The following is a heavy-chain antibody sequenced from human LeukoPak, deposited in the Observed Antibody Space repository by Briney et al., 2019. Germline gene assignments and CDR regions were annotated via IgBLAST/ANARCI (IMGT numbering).Heavy chain of an antibody. J-gene: IGHJ4*02. D-gene: IGHD3-16*02. CDR2: ISGSGDST. CDR1: GFTFSSHG. CDR3: AKSLVLRKSRGY. V-gene: IGHV3-23*01. Sequence: GGSLRLSCAASGFTFSSHGMSWVRQAPGKGLEWVSGISGSGDSTYYADSVKGRFTISRDNSKNTLYVQTNSLRAEDTAVYYCAKSLVLRKSRGYWGQGTLVTVSS.